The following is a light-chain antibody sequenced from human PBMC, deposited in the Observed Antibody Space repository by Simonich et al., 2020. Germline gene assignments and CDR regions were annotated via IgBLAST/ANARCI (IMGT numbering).Light chain of an antibody. Sequence: DIQMTQSPSSLSASVGDRVTITCQASQDISNYLNWYQQKPGQAPKLLIYDASNLETGVPSRFSGRGSGTDFTFTISSLQPEDIATYYCQQYDNLPRTFGGGTKVEIK. CDR2: DAS. V-gene: IGKV1-33*01. J-gene: IGKJ4*01. CDR1: QDISNY. CDR3: QQYDNLPRT.